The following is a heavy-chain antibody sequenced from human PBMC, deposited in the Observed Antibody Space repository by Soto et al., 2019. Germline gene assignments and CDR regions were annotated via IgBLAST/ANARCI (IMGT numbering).Heavy chain of an antibody. CDR1: GYTFTNYY. Sequence: ASVKVSCKASGYTFTNYYIHWVRQAPGQGLEWVGIINPTAGSTNYAQKFQGRVTMTRDTSTSTVYMELSSLRSEDTVVYYCAREGSSWLTAFDYWGQGTLVTVSS. J-gene: IGHJ4*02. D-gene: IGHD6-13*01. CDR3: AREGSSWLTAFDY. V-gene: IGHV1-46*01. CDR2: INPTAGST.